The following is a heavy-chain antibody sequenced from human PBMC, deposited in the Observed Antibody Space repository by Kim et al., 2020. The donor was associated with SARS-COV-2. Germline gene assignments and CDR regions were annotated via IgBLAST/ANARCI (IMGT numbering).Heavy chain of an antibody. CDR2: IDPSDSYT. CDR3: ARSHTFDSSTSGY. J-gene: IGHJ4*02. D-gene: IGHD2-2*01. V-gene: IGHV5-10-1*01. CDR1: GYSFTTYW. Sequence: GESLKISCKASGYSFTTYWISWVRQMPGKGLEWMGRIDPSDSYTSYSPSFQGHVTISADKSIGTAFLQWSSLKASDTAIYFCARSHTFDSSTSGYWGQGTLVTVSS.